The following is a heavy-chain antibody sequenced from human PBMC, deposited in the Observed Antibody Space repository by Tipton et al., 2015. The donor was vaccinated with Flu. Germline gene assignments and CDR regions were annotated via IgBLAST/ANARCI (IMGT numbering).Heavy chain of an antibody. J-gene: IGHJ5*02. CDR1: GFSISSGYYY. CDR3: ARRDYSNYVSEPKNWFDP. Sequence: TLSLTCDVSGFSISSGYYYWGWIRQSPGKGLEWIGSFYHREGAYYNPSLRSRVTISVDTSRNQFSLKLASVTAADTAVYYCARRDYSNYVSEPKNWFDPWGQGTLVIVSS. V-gene: IGHV4-38-2*01. CDR2: FYHREGA. D-gene: IGHD4-11*01.